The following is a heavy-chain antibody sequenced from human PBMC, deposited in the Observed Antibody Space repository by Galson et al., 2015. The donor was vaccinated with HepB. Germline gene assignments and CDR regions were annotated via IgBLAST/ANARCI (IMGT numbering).Heavy chain of an antibody. V-gene: IGHV3-30-3*01. CDR3: GRDLSGGYSIAY. CDR2: ISYDGNTK. D-gene: IGHD6-19*01. CDR1: GFTLSNYA. J-gene: IGHJ4*02. Sequence: SLRLSCATSGFTLSNYAIHWVRQAPGKGLEWVTFISYDGNTKYYADAVRGRFTISRDNSKNTLYLHMNSLRAEDTAVYYCGRDLSGGYSIAYWGQGTLVTVSS.